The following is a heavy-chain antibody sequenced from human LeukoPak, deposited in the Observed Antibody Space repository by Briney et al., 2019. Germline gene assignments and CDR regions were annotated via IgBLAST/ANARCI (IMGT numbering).Heavy chain of an antibody. V-gene: IGHV4-34*01. CDR3: AGAPANSSSWTRLQYFQH. CDR2: INHSGST. Sequence: SETLSLTCAVYGGSFSGYYWSWIRQPPGKGLEWIGEINHSGSTNYNPSLKSRATISVDTSKNQFSLKLSSVTAADTAVYYCAGAPANSSSWTRLQYFQHWGQGTLVTVSS. J-gene: IGHJ1*01. CDR1: GGSFSGYY. D-gene: IGHD6-13*01.